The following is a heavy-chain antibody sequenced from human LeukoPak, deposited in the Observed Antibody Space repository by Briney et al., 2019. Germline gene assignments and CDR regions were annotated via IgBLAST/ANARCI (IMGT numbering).Heavy chain of an antibody. V-gene: IGHV4-31*03. CDR2: IYYSGST. Sequence: SQTLSLTCTVSGGSISSGGYYWSWIRQHPRKGLEWIGYIYYSGSTYYNPSLKSRVTISVDTSKNQFSLKLSSVTAADTAVYYCARESRGADAFDIWGQGTMVTVSS. CDR1: GGSISSGGYY. D-gene: IGHD3-10*01. CDR3: ARESRGADAFDI. J-gene: IGHJ3*02.